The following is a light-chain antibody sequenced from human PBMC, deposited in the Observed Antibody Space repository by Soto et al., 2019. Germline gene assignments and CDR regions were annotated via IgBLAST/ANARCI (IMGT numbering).Light chain of an antibody. J-gene: IGKJ4*01. Sequence: DIVMTQSPDSLAASLGERATINCKSSQSLLSTSNNKNYLSWYQQKPGQPPKLLIYWASAREYGVPDRFSGSGSGAAFTLTISSLQAEDVAVYYCHQYYNAPLTFGGGTKVEIK. CDR3: HQYYNAPLT. CDR1: QSLLSTSNNKNY. V-gene: IGKV4-1*01. CDR2: WAS.